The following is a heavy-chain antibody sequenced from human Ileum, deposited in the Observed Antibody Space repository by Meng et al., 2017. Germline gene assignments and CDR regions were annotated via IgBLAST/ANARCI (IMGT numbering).Heavy chain of an antibody. V-gene: IGHV1-69*02. Sequence: QVQLVQSGSVAKKPGSSVRVPCTASGGTFSSYTISWVRQAPGQGLEWMGRIIPILGIANYAQKFQGRVTITADKSTSTAYMELSSLRSEDTAVYYCARSSLGWPFLPFDYWGQGTLVTVSS. CDR2: IIPILGIA. D-gene: IGHD3-3*01. J-gene: IGHJ4*02. CDR3: ARSSLGWPFLPFDY. CDR1: GGTFSSYT.